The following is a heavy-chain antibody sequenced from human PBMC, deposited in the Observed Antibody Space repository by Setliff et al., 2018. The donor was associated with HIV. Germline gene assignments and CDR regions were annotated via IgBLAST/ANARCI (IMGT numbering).Heavy chain of an antibody. Sequence: PSETLSLTCTVSGGSISSYYWSWIRQPPGKGLEWIGYIYYSGNTNYNPSLKSRVTISIDTSKNQFSLKLRSVTAADTAVYYCSPQSLSDTDNYYYAAFDIWGQGTMVTVSS. J-gene: IGHJ3*02. CDR3: SPQSLSDTDNYYYAAFDI. CDR2: IYYSGNT. V-gene: IGHV4-59*01. CDR1: GGSISSYY. D-gene: IGHD3-22*01.